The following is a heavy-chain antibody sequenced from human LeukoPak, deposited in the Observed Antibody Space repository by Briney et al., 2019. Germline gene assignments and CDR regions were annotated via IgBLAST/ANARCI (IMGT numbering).Heavy chain of an antibody. CDR3: AKDLDKLLDLHYFDY. Sequence: GASVKVSCKASGYTFTSYDINWVRQATGQGLEWMGWMNPNSGNTGYAQKFQGRVTMTRNTSISTAYMELSSLRAEDTAVYYCAKDLDKLLDLHYFDYWGQGTLVTVSS. CDR1: GYTFTSYD. D-gene: IGHD1-1*01. J-gene: IGHJ4*02. V-gene: IGHV1-8*01. CDR2: MNPNSGNT.